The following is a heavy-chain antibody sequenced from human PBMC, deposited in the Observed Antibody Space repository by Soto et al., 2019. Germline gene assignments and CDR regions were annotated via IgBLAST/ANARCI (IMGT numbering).Heavy chain of an antibody. V-gene: IGHV3-21*01. D-gene: IGHD3-22*01. J-gene: IGHJ4*02. CDR2: ISSTTNYI. Sequence: NPGGSLRLSCAASGFTFTRYSMNWVRQAPGKGLEWVSSISSTTNYIYYADSMKGRFTVSRDNAKNSVYLEMNSLSAEDTAVYYCARQIYDSDTGPNFQYYFDSWGQGTPVTVSS. CDR1: GFTFTRYS. CDR3: ARQIYDSDTGPNFQYYFDS.